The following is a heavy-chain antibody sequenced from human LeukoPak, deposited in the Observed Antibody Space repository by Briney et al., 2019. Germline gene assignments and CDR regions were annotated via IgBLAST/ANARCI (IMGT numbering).Heavy chain of an antibody. Sequence: PSETLSLTCTVSGGPISSSSYYWGWIRQPPGKGLEWIGSIYYSGSTYYNPSLKSRVTISVDTSKNQFPLKLSSATAADTAVYYCARETEGGAVAAAGKPPPWGQGTLVTVSS. CDR1: GGPISSSSYY. CDR3: ARETEGGAVAAAGKPPP. D-gene: IGHD6-13*01. J-gene: IGHJ5*02. V-gene: IGHV4-39*02. CDR2: IYYSGST.